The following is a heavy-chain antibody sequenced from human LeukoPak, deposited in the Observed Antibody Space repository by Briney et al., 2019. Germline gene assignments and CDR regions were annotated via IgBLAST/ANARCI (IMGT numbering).Heavy chain of an antibody. CDR2: MSYNGQIT. J-gene: IGHJ4*02. CDR3: AKVQLERRELLPNFDS. CDR1: VFTFSSYG. Sequence: PGGSLRLSCAASVFTFSSYGMHWVPQAPGKGLEWVAVMSYNGQITYYADSVKGRFTISRDNSQNMLYLQMNSLRVDDTSVYYCAKVQLERRELLPNFDSWGQGTLVTVSS. V-gene: IGHV3-30*18. D-gene: IGHD1-1*01.